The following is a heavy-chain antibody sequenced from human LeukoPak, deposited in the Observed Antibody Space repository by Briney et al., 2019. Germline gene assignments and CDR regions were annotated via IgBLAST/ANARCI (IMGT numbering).Heavy chain of an antibody. CDR1: GFTFSSYW. V-gene: IGHV3-7*01. J-gene: IGHJ6*03. Sequence: GGSLRLSCAASGFTFSSYWMSWVRQAPGKGLEWVANIKQDGSEKYYVDSVKGRFTISRDNAKNSLYLQMNSLRAEDTAVYYCARASEQLVAFYYYYYMDVWGKGTTVTVSS. D-gene: IGHD6-6*01. CDR2: IKQDGSEK. CDR3: ARASEQLVAFYYYYYMDV.